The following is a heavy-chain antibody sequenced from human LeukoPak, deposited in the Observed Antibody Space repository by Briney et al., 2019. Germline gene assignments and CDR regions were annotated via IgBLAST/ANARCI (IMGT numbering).Heavy chain of an antibody. J-gene: IGHJ5*02. D-gene: IGHD3-16*01. CDR1: GFTFSTYW. CDR3: GRDLGGRGGA. Sequence: GGSLRLSCAASGFTFSTYWMHWVRQVPGTGLVWVSRTNEDGSITDYADSVKGRFTISRDNSKDTLYLQMNSLRAEDTAVYYCGRDLGGRGGAWGQGSLVTVSP. V-gene: IGHV3-74*01. CDR2: TNEDGSIT.